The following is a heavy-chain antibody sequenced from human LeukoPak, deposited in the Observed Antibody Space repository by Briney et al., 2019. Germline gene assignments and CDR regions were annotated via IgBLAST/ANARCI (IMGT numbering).Heavy chain of an antibody. J-gene: IGHJ3*02. CDR1: GFTFSTYG. CDR2: IWFDGSIK. V-gene: IGHV3-33*01. CDR3: ARAVGPFDI. Sequence: GRSLRLSCAASGFTFSTYGMHWVRQAQGKGLEWVAVIWFDGSIKYYADSVKGRFTISRDNSKNTLCLQMNSLRAEDTAVYYCARAVGPFDIWGQGTIVIVSS.